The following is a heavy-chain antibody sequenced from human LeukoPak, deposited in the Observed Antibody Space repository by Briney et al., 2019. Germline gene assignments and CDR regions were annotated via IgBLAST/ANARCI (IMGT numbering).Heavy chain of an antibody. CDR2: ISYDGSNK. D-gene: IGHD3-22*01. J-gene: IGHJ4*02. CDR3: AKDRDEYYYDSSGYSTGPLGY. V-gene: IGHV3-30*18. Sequence: PGRSLRLSCAASGFTFSSYGMHWVRQAPGKGLEWVAVISYDGSNKYYADSVKGRFTISRDNSKNTLNLQMNSLRAEDTAVYYCAKDRDEYYYDSSGYSTGPLGYWGQGTLVTVSS. CDR1: GFTFSSYG.